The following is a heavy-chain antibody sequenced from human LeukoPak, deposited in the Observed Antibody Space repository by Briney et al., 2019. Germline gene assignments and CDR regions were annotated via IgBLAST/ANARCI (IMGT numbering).Heavy chain of an antibody. CDR2: IYYSGST. V-gene: IGHV4-30-4*07. CDR3: ARVSPSEGGDY. J-gene: IGHJ4*02. D-gene: IGHD1-26*01. Sequence: SETLSLTCAVSGGSISSGGYSWSWIRQPPGKGLEWIGYIYYSGSTYYNPSLKSRVTISVDTSKNQFSLKLSSVTAADTAVYYCARVSPSEGGDYWGQGTLVTVSS. CDR1: GGSISSGGYS.